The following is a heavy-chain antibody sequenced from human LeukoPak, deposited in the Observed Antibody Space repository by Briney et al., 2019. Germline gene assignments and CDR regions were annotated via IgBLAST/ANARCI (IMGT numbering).Heavy chain of an antibody. Sequence: ASVKVSCKASGGTVSSYAISWVRRAAGQRLGWMGGIIPIFGTANYAQKFPGRVTITADQSTSTDYMELSSLKSEDTAVYYCASPQEYTPYYYYGMDVWGKGTTVAVPS. D-gene: IGHD1-1*01. CDR2: IIPIFGTA. V-gene: IGHV1-69*01. CDR3: ASPQEYTPYYYYGMDV. J-gene: IGHJ6*04. CDR1: GGTVSSYA.